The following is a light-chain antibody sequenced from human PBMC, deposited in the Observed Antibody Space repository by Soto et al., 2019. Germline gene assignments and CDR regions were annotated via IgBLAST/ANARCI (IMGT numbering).Light chain of an antibody. CDR1: QSVSNTY. CDR2: GAS. Sequence: EIVLTQSTGTLPFSPLDTVMIYWSPSQSVSNTYLAWYQQKPGQAPRLLIYGASSRATGFPDRFSGSGSGTDFTLTISRLETEDFAVYYCQLYDSSSWTFGQGTKVDIK. V-gene: IGKV3-20*01. J-gene: IGKJ1*01. CDR3: QLYDSSSWT.